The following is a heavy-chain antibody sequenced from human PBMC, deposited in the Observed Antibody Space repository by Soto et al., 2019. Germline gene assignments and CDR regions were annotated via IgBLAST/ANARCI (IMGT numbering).Heavy chain of an antibody. V-gene: IGHV3-7*05. Sequence: GGTLRLSWAPSGFTCSNFRMTCFLHVSGIGREWVANITPDGSEKYSMDSVKCRFTISCDNAKNSLYLQMNSLRADVAAGYYCARGHYGMDVWGQGTTVTV. CDR1: GFTCSNFR. CDR2: ITPDGSEK. CDR3: ARGHYGMDV. J-gene: IGHJ6*02.